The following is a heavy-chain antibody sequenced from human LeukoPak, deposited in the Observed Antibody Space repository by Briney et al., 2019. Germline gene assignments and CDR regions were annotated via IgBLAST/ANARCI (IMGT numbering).Heavy chain of an antibody. J-gene: IGHJ6*03. CDR2: INPNSGGT. V-gene: IGHV1-2*02. D-gene: IGHD1-26*01. CDR3: ARVLVAYYYYYMDV. Sequence: GASVKVSCKASGYTFTGYYMHWVRQAPGQGLEWMGWINPNSGGTNYAQKFQGRVTMTRDTSISTAYMELSRLRPDDTAVYYCARVLVAYYYYYMDVWGKGTTVTVSS. CDR1: GYTFTGYY.